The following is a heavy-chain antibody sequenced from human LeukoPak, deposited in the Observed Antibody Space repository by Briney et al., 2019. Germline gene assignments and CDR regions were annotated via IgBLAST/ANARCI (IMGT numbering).Heavy chain of an antibody. J-gene: IGHJ6*02. V-gene: IGHV1-18*01. Sequence: ASVTVSFTASGYTFTIYGISSVRQAPGQGLEWMGWISVYNGNTNYAQKLQGRVTMTTDTSTSTAYMELRSLRSDDTAVYYCARVGYGDYVGYYYYYYGMDVWGQGTTVTVSS. D-gene: IGHD4-17*01. CDR1: GYTFTIYG. CDR2: ISVYNGNT. CDR3: ARVGYGDYVGYYYYYYGMDV.